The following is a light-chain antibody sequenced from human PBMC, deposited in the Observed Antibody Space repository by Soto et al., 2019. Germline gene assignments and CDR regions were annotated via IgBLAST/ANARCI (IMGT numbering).Light chain of an antibody. Sequence: EIVLTQSPGTLSLSPGERATLSCRASQSVSSSYLAWYQQKPGQAPRLLIYDASSRATGIPDRFSGSGSGTDFTLTISRLEPEDFAVYYCQQYDSSQWTFGQGTKVEIK. J-gene: IGKJ1*01. V-gene: IGKV3-20*01. CDR3: QQYDSSQWT. CDR1: QSVSSSY. CDR2: DAS.